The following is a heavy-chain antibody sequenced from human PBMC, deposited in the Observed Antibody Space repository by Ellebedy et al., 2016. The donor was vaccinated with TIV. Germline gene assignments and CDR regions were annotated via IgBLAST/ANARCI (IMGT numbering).Heavy chain of an antibody. V-gene: IGHV1-18*04. Sequence: AASVKVSCKASGYTFTSYGISWVRQAPGQGLEWMGWISAYNGNTNYAQKLQGRVTMTTDTSTSTAYMELRSLRSDDTAVYYCARDRCEVRGVYPCAYGNIDYYGMDVWGQGTTVTVSS. J-gene: IGHJ6*02. CDR2: ISAYNGNT. D-gene: IGHD3-10*01. CDR1: GYTFTSYG. CDR3: ARDRCEVRGVYPCAYGNIDYYGMDV.